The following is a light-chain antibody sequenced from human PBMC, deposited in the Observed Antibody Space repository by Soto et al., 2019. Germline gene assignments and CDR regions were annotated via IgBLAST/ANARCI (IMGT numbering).Light chain of an antibody. V-gene: IGKV1-39*01. Sequence: DIQMHHSPSSLSASVGDRVTITCRASQSISSYLNWYQQKPGKATKLLIYAASSLQSGVTSRFSGSGSGTDFSLTICSLQPEDVATCYCQQSCRTPPSVGQGTKLEIK. J-gene: IGKJ2*01. CDR1: QSISSY. CDR3: QQSCRTPPS. CDR2: AAS.